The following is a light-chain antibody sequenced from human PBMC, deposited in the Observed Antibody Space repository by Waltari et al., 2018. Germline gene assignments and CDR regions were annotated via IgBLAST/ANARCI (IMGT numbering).Light chain of an antibody. CDR3: CSYAGSSTYV. CDR2: EGS. V-gene: IGLV2-23*01. CDR1: CSDVGSSNL. Sequence: SALTQPASVSGSPGQSITISCSGTCSDVGSSNLFSWYQQHPGKAPKLMIYEGSKRPSGVSNRFSGSKSGNTASLTISGLQAEDEADYYCCSYAGSSTYVFGTGTKVTVL. J-gene: IGLJ1*01.